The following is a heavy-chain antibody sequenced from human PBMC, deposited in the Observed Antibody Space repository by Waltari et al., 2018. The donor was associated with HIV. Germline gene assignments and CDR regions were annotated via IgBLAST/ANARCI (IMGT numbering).Heavy chain of an antibody. D-gene: IGHD2-8*02. CDR1: GYSFTYRF. V-gene: IGHV1-45*02. CDR2: ITPYNGNT. Sequence: QMQLSQSGAEVRRPGSSVKVACRASGYSFTYRFSHWVRQAPGQPLEWMGWITPYNGNTDVAPKFQGRLTITREPSLTAMYMELEDLTSADSAMYYCVRSRLTGGANPAAHSDYFFDVWGPGTLVTVSS. J-gene: IGHJ2*01. CDR3: VRSRLTGGANPAAHSDYFFDV.